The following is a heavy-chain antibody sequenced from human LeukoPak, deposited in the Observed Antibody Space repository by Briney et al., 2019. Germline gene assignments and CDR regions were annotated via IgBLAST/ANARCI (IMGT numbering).Heavy chain of an antibody. CDR3: AKDRGIVGAEYFDY. CDR1: GLTFSSYA. D-gene: IGHD1-26*01. Sequence: PGGSLRLSCAAAGLTFSSYAMSWVRQAPGKGLEWVSTISDSGGSTYYADSVKGRFTISGDNSKTTLYLQMNSLRAEDTAVYYCAKDRGIVGAEYFDYWGQGTLVTVSS. V-gene: IGHV3-23*01. J-gene: IGHJ4*02. CDR2: ISDSGGST.